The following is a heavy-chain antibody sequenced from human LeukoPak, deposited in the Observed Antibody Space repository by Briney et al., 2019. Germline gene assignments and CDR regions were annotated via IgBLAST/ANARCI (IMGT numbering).Heavy chain of an antibody. Sequence: GGSLRLSCTASGFTFSSYGMHWVRQAPGKGLEWVXXXSYDGSNKYFADSVKGRFTISRDNSKNTLFLQMNSLRAEDTAVYYCARSFSSGWSYYFDYWGQGILVTVSS. J-gene: IGHJ4*02. D-gene: IGHD6-19*01. CDR1: GFTFSSYG. CDR3: ARSFSSGWSYYFDY. V-gene: IGHV3-30*03. CDR2: XSYDGSNK.